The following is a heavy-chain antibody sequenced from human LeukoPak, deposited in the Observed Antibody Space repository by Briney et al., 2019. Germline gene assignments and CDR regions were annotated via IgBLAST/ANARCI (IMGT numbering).Heavy chain of an antibody. Sequence: SETLSLTCAVYGGSFSGYCWSWIRQPPGKGLEWIGEINHSGSTNYNPSLKSRVTISVDTSKNQFSLKLSSVTAADTAVYYCARVRIQLWVEYYFDYWGQGTLVTVSS. V-gene: IGHV4-34*01. CDR3: ARVRIQLWVEYYFDY. CDR1: GGSFSGYC. CDR2: INHSGST. D-gene: IGHD5-18*01. J-gene: IGHJ4*02.